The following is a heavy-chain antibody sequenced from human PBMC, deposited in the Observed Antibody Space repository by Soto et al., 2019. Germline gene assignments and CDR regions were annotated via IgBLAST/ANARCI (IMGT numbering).Heavy chain of an antibody. V-gene: IGHV4-34*01. J-gene: IGHJ4*02. Sequence: QVQLQQWGAGLLKPSETLSLTCAVSGGSSSGYHWSWIRQPPGKGLEWIGEINHSGSTNYNASLKSRVTISVDTSKNQFSLKLSSGTAADTAVYYCARVLWGSSWYSSGFDYWGQGTLVTVSS. CDR3: ARVLWGSSWYSSGFDY. D-gene: IGHD6-13*01. CDR1: GGSSSGYH. CDR2: INHSGST.